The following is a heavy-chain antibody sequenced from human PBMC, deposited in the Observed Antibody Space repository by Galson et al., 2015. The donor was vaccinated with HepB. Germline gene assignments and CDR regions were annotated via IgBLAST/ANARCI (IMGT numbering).Heavy chain of an antibody. V-gene: IGHV3-49*03. CDR2: IRSKAYGGTT. D-gene: IGHD6-19*01. J-gene: IGHJ4*02. Sequence: SLRLSCAASGFTFGDYAMSWFRQAPGKGLEWVGFIRSKAYGGTTEYAASVKGRFTISRDDSKSIAYLQMNSLKTEDTAVYYCTREPIAVAGAAFDYWGQGTLVTVSS. CDR1: GFTFGDYA. CDR3: TREPIAVAGAAFDY.